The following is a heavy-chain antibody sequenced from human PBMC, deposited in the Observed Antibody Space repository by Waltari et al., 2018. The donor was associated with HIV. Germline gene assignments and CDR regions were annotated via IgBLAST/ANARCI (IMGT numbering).Heavy chain of an antibody. CDR1: GYTFTSYA. J-gene: IGHJ2*01. CDR2: INAGNGNT. V-gene: IGHV1-3*01. CDR3: ARGLGYYYDSQGYFDL. Sequence: QVQLVQSGAEVKKPGASVKVSCKASGYTFTSYAMHWVRQAPGQRLEWMGWINAGNGNTKYSQKFQGRVTITRDTSASTAYMELSSLRSEDTAVYYCARGLGYYYDSQGYFDLWGRGTLVTVSS. D-gene: IGHD3-22*01.